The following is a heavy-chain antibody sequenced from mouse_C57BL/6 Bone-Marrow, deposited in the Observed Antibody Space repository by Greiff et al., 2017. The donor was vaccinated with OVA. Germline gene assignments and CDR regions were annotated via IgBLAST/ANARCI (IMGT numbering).Heavy chain of an antibody. CDR1: GYTFTSYG. J-gene: IGHJ1*03. CDR3: AMRGTTVVATDGYFDV. D-gene: IGHD1-1*01. V-gene: IGHV1-81*01. Sequence: VQLQQSGAELARPGASVKLSCKASGYTFTSYGISWVKQRTGQGLEWIGEIYPRSGNTYYNEKFKGKATLTADKSSSTAYMELRSLTSEDSAVYFCAMRGTTVVATDGYFDVWGTGTTVTVSS. CDR2: IYPRSGNT.